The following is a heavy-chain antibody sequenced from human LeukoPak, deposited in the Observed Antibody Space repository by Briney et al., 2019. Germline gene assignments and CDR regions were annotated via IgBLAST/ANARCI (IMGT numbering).Heavy chain of an antibody. CDR1: GFTFSSYG. CDR2: IWYDGSNK. Sequence: PGGSLRLSCAASGFTFSSYGMHWVRQAPGKGLEWVAVIWYDGSNKYYADSVKGRFTISRDNSKNTLYLQMPSLRAEDTAIYYCAKVEASDVWSSCDSWGQGTLVTVSS. J-gene: IGHJ5*01. D-gene: IGHD3-3*01. V-gene: IGHV3-33*06. CDR3: AKVEASDVWSSCDS.